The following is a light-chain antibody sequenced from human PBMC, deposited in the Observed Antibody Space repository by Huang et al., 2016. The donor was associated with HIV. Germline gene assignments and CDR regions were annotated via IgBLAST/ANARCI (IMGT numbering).Light chain of an antibody. V-gene: IGKV3-15*01. Sequence: EIVTTQSPATLSVSPGERATLSCRASQSVSSNLAWYQQKPGQAPRLLIYGASTRATGIPVRFSGSGSGTEFTLTISSLQSEDFAVYYCQQYNTWQTFGQGTKVEIK. J-gene: IGKJ1*01. CDR3: QQYNTWQT. CDR2: GAS. CDR1: QSVSSN.